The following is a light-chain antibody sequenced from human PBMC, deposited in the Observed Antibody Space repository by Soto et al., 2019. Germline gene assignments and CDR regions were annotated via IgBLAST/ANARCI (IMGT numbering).Light chain of an antibody. J-gene: IGKJ1*01. V-gene: IGKV1-39*01. CDR2: AAS. CDR3: QQSYSTPRT. Sequence: DIQMTQSPSSLSASVGDRVTITCRASQSIDSYLNWYQQKPGKAPDLLIYAASTLQSGVPSRFSGSGSGTDVTLTINSLQPGDFATYYCQQSYSTPRTFGQGTKVEIK. CDR1: QSIDSY.